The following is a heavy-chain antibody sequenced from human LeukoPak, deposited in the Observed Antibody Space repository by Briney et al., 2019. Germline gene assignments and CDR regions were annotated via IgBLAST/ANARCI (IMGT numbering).Heavy chain of an antibody. Sequence: ASVKVSCKASGYTFTGYYMHWVRQAPGQGLEWMGWINPNSGGTNYAQKFQGRVTMTRDTSISTAYMELSRLRSDDTAVYYCARPLVESDVFDIWGQGTMVTVSS. CDR2: INPNSGGT. D-gene: IGHD2-2*01. CDR1: GYTFTGYY. J-gene: IGHJ3*02. V-gene: IGHV1-2*02. CDR3: ARPLVESDVFDI.